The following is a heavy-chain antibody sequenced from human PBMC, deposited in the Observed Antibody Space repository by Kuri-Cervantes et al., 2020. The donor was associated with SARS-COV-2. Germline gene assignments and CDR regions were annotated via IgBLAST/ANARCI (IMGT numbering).Heavy chain of an antibody. J-gene: IGHJ3*02. CDR3: ARDSGDWNPDGFDI. CDR2: IIPILGTA. Sequence: SVKVSCKASGGTFSSYAISWVRQAPGQGLEWMGGIIPILGTANYAQKFQGRVTITADESTSTAYMELSSLRFEDSAVYYCARDSGDWNPDGFDIWGQGTMVTVSS. V-gene: IGHV1-69*13. D-gene: IGHD1-1*01. CDR1: GGTFSSYA.